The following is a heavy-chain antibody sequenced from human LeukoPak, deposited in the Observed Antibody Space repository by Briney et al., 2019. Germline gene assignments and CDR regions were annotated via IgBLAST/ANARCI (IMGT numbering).Heavy chain of an antibody. J-gene: IGHJ5*02. D-gene: IGHD2-2*01. Sequence: SETLSLTCTVSGGSTSSSSYYWGWIRQPPGKGLEWIGSIYYSGSTYYNPSLKSRVTISVDTSKNQFSLKLSSVTAADTAVCYCARDWGSVVPAAPPHWLDPWGQGTLVTVSS. V-gene: IGHV4-39*07. CDR1: GGSTSSSSYY. CDR2: IYYSGST. CDR3: ARDWGSVVPAAPPHWLDP.